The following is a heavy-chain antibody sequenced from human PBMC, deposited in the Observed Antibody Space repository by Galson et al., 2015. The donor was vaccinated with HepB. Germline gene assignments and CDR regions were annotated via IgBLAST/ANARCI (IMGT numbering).Heavy chain of an antibody. V-gene: IGHV3-30*03. CDR2: MSSDGSNK. CDR1: GFTFSYHA. J-gene: IGHJ4*02. D-gene: IGHD3-16*01. CDR3: ARDRGGPLGGFDY. Sequence: SLRLSCAASGFTFSYHAMHWVRQAPGKGLEWVAVMSSDGSNKYYTDSVKGRFIISRENSKNTLYLQMNSVRHEDTAVYYCARDRGGPLGGFDYWGQGTLVTVSS.